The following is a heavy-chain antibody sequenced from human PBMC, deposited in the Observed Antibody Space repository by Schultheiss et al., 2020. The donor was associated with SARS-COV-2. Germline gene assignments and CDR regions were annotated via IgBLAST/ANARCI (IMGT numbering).Heavy chain of an antibody. CDR3: ARTKIPTIFGVVTSRYYYYMDV. D-gene: IGHD3-3*01. V-gene: IGHV5-51*01. J-gene: IGHJ6*03. CDR2: IYPGDSDT. CDR1: GYSFTSYW. Sequence: GESLKISCKGSGYSFTSYWIGWVRQMPGKGLEWMGIIYPGDSDTRYSPSFQGQVTISADKSISTAYLQWSSLKASDTAMYYCARTKIPTIFGVVTSRYYYYMDVWGKGTTVTVSS.